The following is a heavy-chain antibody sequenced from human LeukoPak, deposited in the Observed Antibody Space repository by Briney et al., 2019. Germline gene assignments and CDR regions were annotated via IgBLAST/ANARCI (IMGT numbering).Heavy chain of an antibody. Sequence: PGGSLRLSCAASGFNLTNAWMSWVRQAPGKGLEWVSYISIRSSTIYYVDSVKGRFTISRDNAKNSLYLQMNSLRDEDTAVYYCARDLGLIWFGELGDAFDIWGQGTMVTVSS. V-gene: IGHV3-48*02. CDR1: GFNLTNAW. D-gene: IGHD3-10*01. J-gene: IGHJ3*02. CDR3: ARDLGLIWFGELGDAFDI. CDR2: ISIRSSTI.